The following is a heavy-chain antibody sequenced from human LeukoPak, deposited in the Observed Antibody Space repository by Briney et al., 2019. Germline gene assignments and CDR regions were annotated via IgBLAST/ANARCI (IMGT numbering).Heavy chain of an antibody. CDR3: EATSVYYYPFDY. CDR1: GGSISSYY. V-gene: IGHV4-59*01. CDR2: IYYSGST. J-gene: IGHJ4*02. Sequence: WETLSLSCTVSGGSISSYYLNWIRQPPGKGLEWIGYIYYSGSTNYNPSLKSRVTISVDTPKNHFSRKLSAVTPTDRVGNYWEATSVYYYPFDYGGQGTLVTVSS. D-gene: IGHD3-22*01.